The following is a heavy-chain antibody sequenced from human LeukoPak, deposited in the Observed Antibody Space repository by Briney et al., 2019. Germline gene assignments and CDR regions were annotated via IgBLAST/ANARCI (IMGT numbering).Heavy chain of an antibody. CDR2: ISAYNRDT. D-gene: IGHD6-25*01. CDR3: ARDPSNTSGWTPYFDY. J-gene: IGHJ4*02. CDR1: GYTYTNHG. V-gene: IGHV1-18*04. Sequence: ASVKVSCKASGYTYTNHGITWVRQAPGQRLEWMGWISAYNRDTKYAQNFQGRVTLITESSTNTAYMELRSLRSDDTAVYYCARDPSNTSGWTPYFDYWGQGTLVTVSA.